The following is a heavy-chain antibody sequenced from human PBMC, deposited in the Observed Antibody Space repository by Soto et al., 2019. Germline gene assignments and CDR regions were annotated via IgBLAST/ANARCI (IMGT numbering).Heavy chain of an antibody. CDR1: GGSISSGDYY. J-gene: IGHJ4*02. V-gene: IGHV4-30-4*01. D-gene: IGHD3-10*01. CDR2: IYYSGST. Sequence: SETLSLTCTVSGGSISSGDYYWSWIRQPPGKGLEWIGYIYYSGSTYYNPSLKSRVTISVDTSKNQFSLKLSSVTAADTAVYYCARDKEGDYYGSGSYLDYWGQGTLVTVSS. CDR3: ARDKEGDYYGSGSYLDY.